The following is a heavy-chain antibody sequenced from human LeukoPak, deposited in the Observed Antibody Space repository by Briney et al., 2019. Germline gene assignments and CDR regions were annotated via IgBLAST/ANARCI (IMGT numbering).Heavy chain of an antibody. V-gene: IGHV3-53*01. CDR3: ARAAAEYGMDV. J-gene: IGHJ6*02. Sequence: GGSLRLSCAASGFTFSSYWMSWVRQAPGKGLEWVSVIYSGGSTYYADSVKGRFTISRDNSKNTLYLQMNSLRAEDTAVYYCARAAAEYGMDVWGQGTTVTVSS. D-gene: IGHD6-13*01. CDR2: IYSGGST. CDR1: GFTFSSYW.